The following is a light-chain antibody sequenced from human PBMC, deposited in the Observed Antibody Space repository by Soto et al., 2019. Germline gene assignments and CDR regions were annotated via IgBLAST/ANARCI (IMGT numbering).Light chain of an antibody. J-gene: IGKJ4*01. V-gene: IGKV1-5*01. CDR1: QTISNW. Sequence: DIQMTQSPSTLSASVGDRVTITCRASQTISNWLAWYQQKPGKAPKVLIFDASTLDGGVPSRFSGRRSGTDFTLTISSLQPSDFATYYCQQYNTYPLTLGGGTKVEI. CDR3: QQYNTYPLT. CDR2: DAS.